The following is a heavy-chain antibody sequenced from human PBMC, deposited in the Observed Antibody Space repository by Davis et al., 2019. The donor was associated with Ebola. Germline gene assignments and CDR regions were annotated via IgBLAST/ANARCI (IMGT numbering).Heavy chain of an antibody. CDR2: ISGTAGNT. CDR1: GFIFSTYA. V-gene: IGHV3-23*01. J-gene: IGHJ5*02. D-gene: IGHD2-15*01. Sequence: GESLKISCAASGFIFSTYAMSWVRQAPGRGLEWVSTISGTAGNTYYSGSGKGRFTISRDNSKNTLYLQMNSLRAEDTAVYYCAKDAPCSGGSCYLGWFDPWGQGTLVTVSS. CDR3: AKDAPCSGGSCYLGWFDP.